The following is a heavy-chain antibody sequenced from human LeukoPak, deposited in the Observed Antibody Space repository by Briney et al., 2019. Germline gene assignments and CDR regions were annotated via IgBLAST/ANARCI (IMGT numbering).Heavy chain of an antibody. Sequence: GGSLRLSCAASGFTFSSYAMSWVRQAPGKGLEWVSAISGSGGSTYYADSVKGRFTISRDNSKNTLYLQMNSLRAEDTAVYYCAKDRRITMIVVALWYFDYWGQGTLVTVSS. CDR3: AKDRRITMIVVALWYFDY. J-gene: IGHJ4*02. CDR2: ISGSGGST. CDR1: GFTFSSYA. D-gene: IGHD3-22*01. V-gene: IGHV3-23*01.